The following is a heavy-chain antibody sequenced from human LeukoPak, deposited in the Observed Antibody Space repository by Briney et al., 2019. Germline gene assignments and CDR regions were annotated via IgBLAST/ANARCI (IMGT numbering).Heavy chain of an antibody. CDR1: GFTFSSYG. V-gene: IGHV3-30*18. CDR2: VSDDGSNK. CDR3: AKDRCRSGDCYFDY. Sequence: PGRSLRLSCAASGFTFSSYGMHWVRQAPGKGLEWVAVVSDDGSNKYYADSVKGRFTISRDNSKDTLYLQMDSLRAEDTAVYFCAKDRCRSGDCYFDYWGQGTLVTVPS. D-gene: IGHD2-21*02. J-gene: IGHJ4*02.